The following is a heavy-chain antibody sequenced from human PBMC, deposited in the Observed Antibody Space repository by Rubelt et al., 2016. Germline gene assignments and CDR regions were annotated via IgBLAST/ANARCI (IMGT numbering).Heavy chain of an antibody. D-gene: IGHD2-21*02. Sequence: GSTNYNPSLKSRVTISVDTSKNQFSLKLSSVTAADTAVYYCVREVYCGGDCYSEDAFDIWGQGTMVTVSS. CDR3: VREVYCGGDCYSEDAFDI. CDR2: GST. V-gene: IGHV4-59*01. J-gene: IGHJ3*02.